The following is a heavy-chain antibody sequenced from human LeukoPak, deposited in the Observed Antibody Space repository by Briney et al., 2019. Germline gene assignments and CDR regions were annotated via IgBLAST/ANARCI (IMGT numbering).Heavy chain of an antibody. CDR3: ARGKSIAARPV. D-gene: IGHD6-6*01. V-gene: IGHV1-8*01. Sequence: GASVKVSCKASGYTFTSYDINWVRQATGQGLEWMGWMNPNSGNTGYAQKFQGRVTMTRNTSISTANMELSNLGSEDTAVYYCARGKSIAARPVWGQRTLVTVSS. CDR2: MNPNSGNT. J-gene: IGHJ4*02. CDR1: GYTFTSYD.